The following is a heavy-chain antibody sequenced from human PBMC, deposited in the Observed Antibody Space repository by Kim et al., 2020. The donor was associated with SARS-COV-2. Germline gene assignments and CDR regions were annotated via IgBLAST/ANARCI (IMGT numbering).Heavy chain of an antibody. CDR3: AKELIYDFWSGLQRPIDY. J-gene: IGHJ4*02. D-gene: IGHD3-3*01. V-gene: IGHV3-23*01. Sequence: GGSLRLSCAASGFTFSSYAMSWVRQAPGKGLEWVSAISGSGGSTYYADSVKGRFTISRDNSKNTLYLQMNSLRAEDTAVYYCAKELIYDFWSGLQRPIDYWGQGTLVTVSS. CDR2: ISGSGGST. CDR1: GFTFSSYA.